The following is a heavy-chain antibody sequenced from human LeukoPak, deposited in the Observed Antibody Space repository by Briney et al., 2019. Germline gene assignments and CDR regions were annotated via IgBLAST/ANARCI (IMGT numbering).Heavy chain of an antibody. V-gene: IGHV3-30-3*01. CDR1: GFTFSSYT. J-gene: IGHJ4*02. CDR2: ISYDGSIK. Sequence: GGSLRLSCAASGFTFSSYTMHWVRQAPGKGLEWVAVISYDGSIKYYADSVKGRFTTSRDNSKNMLYLQMNSLSAEDTAVYYCARGPGYSSGWYVLSVDYWGQGTLVTVSS. CDR3: ARGPGYSSGWYVLSVDY. D-gene: IGHD6-19*01.